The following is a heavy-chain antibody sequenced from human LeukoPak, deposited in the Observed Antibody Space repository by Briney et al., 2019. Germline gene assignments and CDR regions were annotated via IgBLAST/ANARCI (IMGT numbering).Heavy chain of an antibody. Sequence: GGSLRLSCAASGFTFDDYDMTWVRQAPGKGLEWVSGIKWNGGSATYAGSVKGRFTISRDNAKNSLNLQMNSLRAEDTALYYCARVRDILTGFYVHYFDSWGQGTLLTVSS. CDR1: GFTFDDYD. D-gene: IGHD3-9*01. CDR3: ARVRDILTGFYVHYFDS. CDR2: IKWNGGSA. J-gene: IGHJ4*02. V-gene: IGHV3-20*04.